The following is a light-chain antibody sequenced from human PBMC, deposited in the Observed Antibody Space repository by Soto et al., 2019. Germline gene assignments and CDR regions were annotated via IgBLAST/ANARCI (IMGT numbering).Light chain of an antibody. CDR1: SSNIGSNY. V-gene: IGLV1-47*01. CDR3: AAWDGSLSGVI. Sequence: QSVLTQPPSASGTPGQRVTMSCSGSSSNIGSNYVYWYQQLPGTAPKLLIYRNNQRPSGVPDRFSGSKSDTSASLAISGLRSEDEADYYCAAWDGSLSGVIFGGGTKLTVL. CDR2: RNN. J-gene: IGLJ2*01.